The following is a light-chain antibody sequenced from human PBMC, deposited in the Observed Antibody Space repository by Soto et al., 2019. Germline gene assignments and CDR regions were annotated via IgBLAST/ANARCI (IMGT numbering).Light chain of an antibody. V-gene: IGLV2-8*01. CDR2: GVS. CDR3: SSYAGSDNWV. J-gene: IGLJ2*01. CDR1: SSDVGGYNY. Sequence: QSALTQPPSASGSPGQSVTISCTGTSSDVGGYNYVSWYQQHPGKAPKLMISGVSERPSGVPDRFSGSKSGNTASLTVSGLQAEDEADYYCSSYAGSDNWVFGGGTKVPS.